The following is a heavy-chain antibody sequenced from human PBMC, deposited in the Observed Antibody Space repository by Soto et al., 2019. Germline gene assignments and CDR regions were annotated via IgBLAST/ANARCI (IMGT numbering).Heavy chain of an antibody. CDR1: GVSINSSGYY. CDR2: IYYSGST. Sequence: PSETLSLTCTVSGVSINSSGYYWGWIRQPPGKGLQWIGSIYYSGSTYYNPSLKSRVTISLDTSKNQFSLNLSSVTAADTAVYYCARPAGGYFYYYYMDVWGKGTTVTVS. CDR3: ARPAGGYFYYYYMDV. D-gene: IGHD3-10*01. V-gene: IGHV4-39*01. J-gene: IGHJ6*03.